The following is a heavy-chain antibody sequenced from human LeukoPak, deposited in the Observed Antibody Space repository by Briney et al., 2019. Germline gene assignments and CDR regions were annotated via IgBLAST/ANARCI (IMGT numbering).Heavy chain of an antibody. CDR1: GFTFSSYE. CDR2: ISSSGSTI. D-gene: IGHD2-2*01. J-gene: IGHJ3*02. V-gene: IGHV3-48*03. CDR3: ARDSAYCSSTSCVGDAFDI. Sequence: GGSLRLSCAASGFTFSSYEMNWVRQAPGKGLEWVSYISSSGSTIYYADSVKGRFTISRDNAKNSLYLQMNSLRAEDTAVYYCARDSAYCSSTSCVGDAFDIWGQGTMVTVSS.